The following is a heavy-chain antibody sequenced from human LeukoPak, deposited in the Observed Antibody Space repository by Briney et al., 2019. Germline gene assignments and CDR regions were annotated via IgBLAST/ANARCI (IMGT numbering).Heavy chain of an antibody. CDR2: IPYDGSNK. J-gene: IGHJ4*02. D-gene: IGHD3-22*01. CDR1: GFTFSSYG. CDR3: AKDSYGSSGYPTFFDY. V-gene: IGHV3-30*18. Sequence: GRSLRLSCAASGFTFSSYGMHWVRQAPGKGLEWVAVIPYDGSNKYYADSVKGRFTISRDNSKNTLYLQMNSLRAEDTAVYYCAKDSYGSSGYPTFFDYWGQGTLVTVSS.